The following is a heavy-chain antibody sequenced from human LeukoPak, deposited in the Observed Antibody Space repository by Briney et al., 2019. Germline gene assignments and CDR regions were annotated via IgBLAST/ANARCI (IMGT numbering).Heavy chain of an antibody. Sequence: PSETLSLTCTVSGGSTSSSNYYWGWIRQPPGKGLEWIGGIHYSGNTYYNPSLKSRVTISVDMSKNQFSLKLSSVTAADTAVYYCARLGAGPTYYDFWSGYSSFYFDYWGQGTLVTVSS. V-gene: IGHV4-39*01. D-gene: IGHD3-3*01. CDR3: ARLGAGPTYYDFWSGYSSFYFDY. J-gene: IGHJ4*02. CDR1: GGSTSSSNYY. CDR2: IHYSGNT.